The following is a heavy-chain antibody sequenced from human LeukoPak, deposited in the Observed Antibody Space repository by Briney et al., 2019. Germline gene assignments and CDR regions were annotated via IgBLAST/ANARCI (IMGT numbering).Heavy chain of an antibody. Sequence: SETLSLTCTVSGGSISSSSYYWGWIRQPPGKGLEWIGSIHYSGSTYYNPSLKSRVTISVDTSKNQFSLKLSSVTAADTAVYYCARRHPSYYFDYWGQGTLVTVSS. V-gene: IGHV4-39*01. CDR1: GGSISSSSYY. D-gene: IGHD3-16*02. CDR3: ARRHPSYYFDY. J-gene: IGHJ4*02. CDR2: IHYSGST.